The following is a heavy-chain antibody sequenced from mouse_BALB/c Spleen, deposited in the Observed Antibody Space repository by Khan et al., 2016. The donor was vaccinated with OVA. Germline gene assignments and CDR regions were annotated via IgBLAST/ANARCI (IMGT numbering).Heavy chain of an antibody. Sequence: EVELVESGGGLVQPGGSRKLSCAASGFTFSSFGMHWVRQAPEKGLEWVAYISSGSSTIYYADTVKGRFTISRDNPKNTLFLQMTSLRSEDTAMYYCVREKYGNYGFAYWGQGTLVTVSA. J-gene: IGHJ3*01. CDR2: ISSGSSTI. D-gene: IGHD2-10*02. V-gene: IGHV5-17*02. CDR3: VREKYGNYGFAY. CDR1: GFTFSSFG.